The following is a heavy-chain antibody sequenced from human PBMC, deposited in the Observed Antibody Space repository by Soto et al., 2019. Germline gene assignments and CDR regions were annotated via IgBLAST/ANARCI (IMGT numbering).Heavy chain of an antibody. CDR2: INTDGSVA. D-gene: IGHD1-26*01. J-gene: IGHJ4*02. Sequence: EVQLVESGGGLVQPGASLRLSCAASGLTFRSYWMHWVRQAPGKGLVWVSRINTDGSVAMYVDSVKGRFTISRDNAKNTLDLHMNRLRDEDTAVYYCVRDMQVGPLDSWGQGTLVTVSS. V-gene: IGHV3-74*03. CDR3: VRDMQVGPLDS. CDR1: GLTFRSYW.